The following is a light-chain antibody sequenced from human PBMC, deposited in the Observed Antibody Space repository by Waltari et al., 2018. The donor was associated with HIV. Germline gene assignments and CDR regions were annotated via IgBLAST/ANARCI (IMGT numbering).Light chain of an antibody. J-gene: IGKJ4*01. Sequence: DIVLTQSTDSLAVSLGERATVTCNASTTLLYSSNKKNYLAWYQHKPGQPPKLLIYWASTRQSGVPDRFSGSGSGTNFSLTINKLQAEDVATYYCQQYYRTPLTFGGGTRVELK. CDR3: QQYYRTPLT. CDR2: WAS. CDR1: TTLLYSSNKKNY. V-gene: IGKV4-1*01.